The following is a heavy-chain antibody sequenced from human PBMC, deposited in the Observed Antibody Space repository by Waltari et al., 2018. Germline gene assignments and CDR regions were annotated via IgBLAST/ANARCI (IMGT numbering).Heavy chain of an antibody. J-gene: IGHJ4*02. V-gene: IGHV4-39*01. CDR3: ARRHVDIAIGHFDY. D-gene: IGHD2-2*03. CDR1: GGSIGHSTYY. Sequence: QLQLQESGPGLVKPSETLSLTCTVRGGSIGHSTYYWGWIRQPPGKGLEWLGSIYHSGSTSYNPSLKSRISISVDTSNNQFSLNVTSVTAADTAVYFCARRHVDIAIGHFDYWGQGRLVFVSS. CDR2: IYHSGST.